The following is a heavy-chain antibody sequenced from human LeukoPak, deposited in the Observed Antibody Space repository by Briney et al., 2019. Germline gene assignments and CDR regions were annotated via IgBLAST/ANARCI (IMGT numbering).Heavy chain of an antibody. J-gene: IGHJ3*02. Sequence: ASVKVSCKASGYTFTSYGISWVRQAPGQGLEWMGWISAYNGNTNYAQKLQGRVTMTTDTSTSTAYMELRSLRSDDTAVYYCARIMTTFGGVIAANDAFDIWGQGTMVTVSS. D-gene: IGHD3-16*02. V-gene: IGHV1-18*01. CDR3: ARIMTTFGGVIAANDAFDI. CDR1: GYTFTSYG. CDR2: ISAYNGNT.